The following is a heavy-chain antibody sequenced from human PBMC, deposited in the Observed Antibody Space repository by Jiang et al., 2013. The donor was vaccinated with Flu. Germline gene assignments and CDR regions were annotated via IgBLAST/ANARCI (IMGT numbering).Heavy chain of an antibody. D-gene: IGHD6-19*01. CDR1: GGSFSGYY. J-gene: IGHJ6*02. Sequence: LLKPSETLSLTCAVYGGSFSGYYWSWIRQPPGKGLEWIGEINHSGSTNYNPSLKSRVTISVDSSKNQFSLKLSSVTAADTAVYYCARAGIGEVKAVAGTYYYYGMDVWGQGTTVTVSS. CDR2: INHSGST. CDR3: ARAGIGEVKAVAGTYYYYGMDV. V-gene: IGHV4-34*01.